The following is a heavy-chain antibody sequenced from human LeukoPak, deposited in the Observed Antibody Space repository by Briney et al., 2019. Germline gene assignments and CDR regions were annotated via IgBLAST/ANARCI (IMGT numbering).Heavy chain of an antibody. CDR2: IYYSGST. CDR3: ARAEVTVPGGDY. CDR1: GGSISSYY. D-gene: IGHD2-8*02. V-gene: IGHV4-59*01. J-gene: IGHJ4*02. Sequence: SETLSLTCTVSGGSISSYYWSWIRQPPGKGLEWIGYIYYSGSTNYNPSLKSRVTISVDTSKNQFSLKLSSVTAADTAVYYCARAEVTVPGGDYWGQGTLVTVSS.